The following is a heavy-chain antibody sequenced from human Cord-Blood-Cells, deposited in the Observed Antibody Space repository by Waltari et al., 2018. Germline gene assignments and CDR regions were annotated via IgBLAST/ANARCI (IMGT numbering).Heavy chain of an antibody. CDR3: ARATLRGSGSSWYFDL. Sequence: QVQLVQSGAEVKKPGASVKVSCKASGYTFTGYYMHWVRQAPGQGLEWMGWINPNSGGTNYAQKFQGWVTMTRDTSISPAYMELSRLRSDDTAVYYCARATLRGSGSSWYFDLWGRGTLVTVSS. CDR2: INPNSGGT. V-gene: IGHV1-2*04. J-gene: IGHJ2*01. D-gene: IGHD3-10*01. CDR1: GYTFTGYY.